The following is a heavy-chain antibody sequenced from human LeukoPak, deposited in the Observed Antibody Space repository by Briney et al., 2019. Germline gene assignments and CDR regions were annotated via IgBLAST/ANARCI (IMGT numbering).Heavy chain of an antibody. J-gene: IGHJ6*02. Sequence: SVKVSCKASGFTFTSSAMQWVRQARGQRLEWIGWIVVGSGNTNYAQKFQERVTITRDMSTSTAYMELSSLRSEDTAVYYCAAGPSYYDSSGYYYYYYGMDVWGQGTTVTVSS. V-gene: IGHV1-58*02. CDR2: IVVGSGNT. CDR3: AAGPSYYDSSGYYYYYYGMDV. D-gene: IGHD3-22*01. CDR1: GFTFTSSA.